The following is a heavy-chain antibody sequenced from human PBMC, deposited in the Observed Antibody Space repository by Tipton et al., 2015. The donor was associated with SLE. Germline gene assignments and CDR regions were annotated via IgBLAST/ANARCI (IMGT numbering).Heavy chain of an antibody. D-gene: IGHD1-1*01. J-gene: IGHJ4*02. CDR2: INWNGDST. Sequence: SLRLSCAASGFTFEDYGMNWVRQAPGKGLEWVSGINWNGDSTDYADSVKGRFTISRDNAKNSLHLQMDSLRDEDTALYYCAKDLDGGFDYWGQGSLVTVSS. V-gene: IGHV3-20*04. CDR1: GFTFEDYG. CDR3: AKDLDGGFDY.